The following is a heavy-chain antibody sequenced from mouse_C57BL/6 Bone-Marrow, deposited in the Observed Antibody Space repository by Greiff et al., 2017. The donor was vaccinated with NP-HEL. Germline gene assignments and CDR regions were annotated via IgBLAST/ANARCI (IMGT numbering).Heavy chain of an antibody. CDR2: IWRGGST. J-gene: IGHJ1*03. CDR3: ANSYFDSSYRYFDV. Sequence: QVQLKQSGPGLVQPSQSLSITCTVSGFSLTSYGVHWVRQSPGKGLEWLGVIWRGGSTDYNAAFMSRLSITKDNSKSQVFVKMNSLQADDTAIYYCANSYFDSSYRYFDVWGTGTTVTVSS. V-gene: IGHV2-5*01. D-gene: IGHD1-1*01. CDR1: GFSLTSYG.